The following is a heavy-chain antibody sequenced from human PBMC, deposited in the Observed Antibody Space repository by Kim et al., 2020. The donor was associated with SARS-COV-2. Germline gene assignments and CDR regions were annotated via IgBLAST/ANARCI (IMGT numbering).Heavy chain of an antibody. D-gene: IGHD1-26*01. V-gene: IGHV3-73*01. CDR3: SRGPPQPESYWYAFDI. Sequence: GGSLRLSCAASGFSFSDSAMHWVRQASGKGLEWVGRIRSKANNYETVYAVSVRGRFRISRDDSKNTAFLQMNSLKTEDTAMYYCSRGPPQPESYWYAFDICGQGTTVTVSS. J-gene: IGHJ3*02. CDR1: GFSFSDSA. CDR2: IRSKANNYET.